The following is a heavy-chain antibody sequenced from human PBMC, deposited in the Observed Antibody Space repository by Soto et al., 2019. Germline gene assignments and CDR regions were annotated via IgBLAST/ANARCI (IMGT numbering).Heavy chain of an antibody. D-gene: IGHD2-8*02. J-gene: IGHJ4*02. CDR2: IFYSGPT. CDR3: ARDKITGLFDY. Sequence: SETLSLTCTVSGDSITSGVHYWSWIRQLPGKGLEWIGYIFYSGPTYYNPSLKSRVTISLDTSKNQFSLKLSSVTAADTAVYYCARDKITGLFDYWGQGTLVTVSS. V-gene: IGHV4-30-4*08. CDR1: GDSITSGVHY.